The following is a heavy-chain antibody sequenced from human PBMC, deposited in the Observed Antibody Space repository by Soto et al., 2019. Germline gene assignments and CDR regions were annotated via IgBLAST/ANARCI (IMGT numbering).Heavy chain of an antibody. CDR2: IYYSGST. Sequence: SETLSLTCTVSGGSISSYYWSWIRQPPGKGLEWIGYIYYSGSTNYNPSLKSRVTISVDTSKNQFSLKLSSVTAADTAVYYCARGSSTSCYECGPNWFDPWGQGTLVTV. CDR3: ARGSSTSCYECGPNWFDP. D-gene: IGHD2-2*01. CDR1: GGSISSYY. J-gene: IGHJ5*02. V-gene: IGHV4-59*01.